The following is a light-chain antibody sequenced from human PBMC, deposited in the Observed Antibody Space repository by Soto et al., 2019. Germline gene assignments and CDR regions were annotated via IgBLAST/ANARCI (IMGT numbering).Light chain of an antibody. Sequence: QSVLTQPPSVSGAPGQRVTISCTGSSSNIGAGYDVHWYQQVPGTAPKLLIYGNINRPSGVPDRFSGTKYGTSASLAIAGLQADDEADYYCQSYDSSLTVVFGGGTKLPVL. V-gene: IGLV1-40*01. J-gene: IGLJ2*01. CDR2: GNI. CDR3: QSYDSSLTVV. CDR1: SSNIGAGYD.